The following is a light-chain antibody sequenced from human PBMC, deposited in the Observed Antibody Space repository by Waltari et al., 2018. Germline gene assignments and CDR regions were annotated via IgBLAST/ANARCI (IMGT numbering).Light chain of an antibody. J-gene: IGKJ1*01. Sequence: EIVLTQSTGTVSLSPGERATLSCRASQSVSSSKLAWHQQRPGQAPRLLIYDASIRATGIPDRFSGSGSGTDFTLTISRLEPEDFAVYYCQHYTNTPWTFGQGTKVEIK. CDR1: QSVSSSK. V-gene: IGKV3-20*01. CDR2: DAS. CDR3: QHYTNTPWT.